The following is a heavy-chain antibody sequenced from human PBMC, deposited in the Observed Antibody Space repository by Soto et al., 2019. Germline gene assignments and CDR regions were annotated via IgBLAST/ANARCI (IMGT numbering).Heavy chain of an antibody. D-gene: IGHD3-3*01. J-gene: IGHJ4*02. V-gene: IGHV4-30-4*02. Sequence: PSETLSLTCTVSGGSISSGDYYWSWIRQPPGKGLEWIGYIYYSGSTYYNPTLKSRVTISVDTSKNQFSLKLSSVTAADTAVYYCARCLTIFGVVQIWGQGTMVTVS. CDR3: ARCLTIFGVVQI. CDR2: IYYSGST. CDR1: GGSISSGDYY.